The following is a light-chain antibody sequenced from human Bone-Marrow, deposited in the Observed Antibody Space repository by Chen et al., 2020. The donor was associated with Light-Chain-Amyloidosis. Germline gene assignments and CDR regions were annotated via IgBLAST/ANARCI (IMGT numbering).Light chain of an antibody. CDR3: SSYAGNNNVV. J-gene: IGLJ2*01. Sequence: QSALTQPPSASGSPCQSVTISCSGTVSDIGGYDYVSWYHQEPGRAAILIIYAVTTRPSGVPRRFAASKSGSTASRTVSGLPAEDEGDSYYSSYAGNNNVVFGGGTKLTV. CDR2: AVT. V-gene: IGLV2-8*01. CDR1: VSDIGGYDY.